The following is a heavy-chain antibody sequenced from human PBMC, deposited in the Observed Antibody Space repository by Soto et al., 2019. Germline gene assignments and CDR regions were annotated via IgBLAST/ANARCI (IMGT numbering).Heavy chain of an antibody. J-gene: IGHJ6*01. D-gene: IGHD6-6*01. CDR1: GFTFSSYS. Sequence: EVQLVESGGGLVKPGGSLRLSCAASGFTFSSYSMNWVRQAPGKGLEWVSSISSSSFSINYADSVKGRFSISRDNAQNSLHLQMNNLRAEDTAVYYCARNESSNIYGMDVWGRVTTVTVSS. CDR2: ISSSSFSI. V-gene: IGHV3-21*02. CDR3: ARNESSNIYGMDV.